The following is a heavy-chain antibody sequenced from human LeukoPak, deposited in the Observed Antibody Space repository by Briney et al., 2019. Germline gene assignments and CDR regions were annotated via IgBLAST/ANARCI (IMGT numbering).Heavy chain of an antibody. CDR1: GYTFTGYY. Sequence: GASVKVSCKASGYTFTGYYMHWVRQAPGQGLEWMGWINPNSGGTNYAQKLQGRVTMTRDTSISTAYMELSRLRSDDTAVYYCARVRRYSGSQKGNWFDPWGQGTLVTVSS. V-gene: IGHV1-2*02. CDR3: ARVRRYSGSQKGNWFDP. CDR2: INPNSGGT. J-gene: IGHJ5*02. D-gene: IGHD1-26*01.